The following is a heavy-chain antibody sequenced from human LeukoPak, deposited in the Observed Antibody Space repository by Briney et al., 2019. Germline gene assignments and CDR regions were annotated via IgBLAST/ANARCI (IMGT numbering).Heavy chain of an antibody. Sequence: ASVKVSCKASGYTFTGYYMHWVRQAPGQGLEWMGGINPNSGGRNYAQKFQGRVTMTRDTSISTAYMELSRLRSDDTAVYYCARDEDKRLERPRFDPWGQGTLVTVSS. V-gene: IGHV1-2*02. D-gene: IGHD1-1*01. CDR3: ARDEDKRLERPRFDP. CDR2: INPNSGGR. CDR1: GYTFTGYY. J-gene: IGHJ5*02.